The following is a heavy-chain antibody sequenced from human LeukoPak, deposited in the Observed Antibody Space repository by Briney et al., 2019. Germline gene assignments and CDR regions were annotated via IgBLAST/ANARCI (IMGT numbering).Heavy chain of an antibody. CDR2: VYYTGGT. V-gene: IGHV4-39*07. CDR1: GGSISSSSYF. D-gene: IGHD3-22*01. CDR3: ARVGVYDSSRRQFDY. J-gene: IGHJ4*02. Sequence: SETLSLTCTVSGGSISSSSYFWGWIRQPPGKGLEWIGNVYYTGGTYFNPPLKSRVTISVDTSKNQFSLKLSSVTAADTAVYYCARVGVYDSSRRQFDYWGQGTLVTVSS.